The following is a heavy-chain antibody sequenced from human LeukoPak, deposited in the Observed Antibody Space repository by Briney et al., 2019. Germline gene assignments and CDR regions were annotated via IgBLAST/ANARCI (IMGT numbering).Heavy chain of an antibody. D-gene: IGHD6-13*01. Sequence: GGSLRLSCEASGFIFTSYAMNWVRQTPGKGLEWVSGISGYSGSTEYADAVKGRFVISRDNSKNMLHLQMNSLKSEDTAVYYCAKALSTAAVLYFDYWGQGTLATVSS. CDR3: AKALSTAAVLYFDY. CDR2: ISGYSGST. V-gene: IGHV3-23*01. CDR1: GFIFTSYA. J-gene: IGHJ4*02.